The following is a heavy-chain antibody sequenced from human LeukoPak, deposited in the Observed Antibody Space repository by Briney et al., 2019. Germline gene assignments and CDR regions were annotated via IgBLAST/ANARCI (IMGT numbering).Heavy chain of an antibody. CDR2: IYYSGST. J-gene: IGHJ6*03. CDR3: ARGGYYMDV. V-gene: IGHV4-59*11. Sequence: SETLSLTCTVSGGSISSHYWSWIRQPPGKGLEWIGYIYYSGSTNYNPSLKSRVTISVDTSKNQFSLKLSSVIAADTAVYYCARGGYYMDVWGKGTTVTVSS. CDR1: GGSISSHY.